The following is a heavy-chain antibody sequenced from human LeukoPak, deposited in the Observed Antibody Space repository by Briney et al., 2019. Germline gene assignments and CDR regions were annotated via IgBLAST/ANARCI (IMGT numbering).Heavy chain of an antibody. CDR2: IKEDGSAK. Sequence: GGSLRLSCAASAFTFSRYWMSWVRQAPGKGLEWVANIKEDGSAKYYVDSVKGRFTISRDNAKNSVYLQMNSLRAEDTAVYYCATSYDSSGCEWGQGTLVTVSS. V-gene: IGHV3-7*01. CDR1: AFTFSRYW. CDR3: ATSYDSSGCE. D-gene: IGHD3-22*01. J-gene: IGHJ4*02.